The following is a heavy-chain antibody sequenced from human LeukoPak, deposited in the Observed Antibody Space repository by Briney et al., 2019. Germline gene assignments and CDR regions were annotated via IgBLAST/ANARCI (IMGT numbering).Heavy chain of an antibody. CDR3: SEGYFEPFDH. Sequence: SETLSVTCNVSVGCLSTSHWNWIRQRPGKGLEWIGCLSYTGKTDYNPSLKSRVSISLGSSNNHFSLKLTSVTAADTAVYYCSEGYFEPFDHWGQGILVTVSS. CDR2: LSYTGKT. D-gene: IGHD2/OR15-2a*01. J-gene: IGHJ4*02. V-gene: IGHV4-59*01. CDR1: VGCLSTSH.